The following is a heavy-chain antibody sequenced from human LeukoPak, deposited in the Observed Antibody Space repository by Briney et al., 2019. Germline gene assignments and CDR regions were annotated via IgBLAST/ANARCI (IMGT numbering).Heavy chain of an antibody. D-gene: IGHD5-18*01. J-gene: IGHJ4*02. CDR3: ARVGSRYGPPNS. Sequence: GGSLRLSCAAPGFNFRFYIMKWVREAPGKRLEWISYISSDAKTVNYADSVKGRFTISRDNAKKSLYLQMNSLSADDTAVYYCARVGSRYGPPNSWGQGTLVTVSS. CDR1: GFNFRFYI. CDR2: ISSDAKTV. V-gene: IGHV3-48*01.